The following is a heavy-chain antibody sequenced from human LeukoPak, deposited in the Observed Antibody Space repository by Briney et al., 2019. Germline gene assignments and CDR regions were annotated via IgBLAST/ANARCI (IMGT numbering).Heavy chain of an antibody. CDR3: ARRGTIAVPVFWFDP. CDR1: GFTFTSYW. V-gene: IGHV3-7*01. D-gene: IGHD6-19*01. J-gene: IGHJ5*02. CDR2: IKQDGSEK. Sequence: GSLXXXCVASGFTFTSYWMSWVRQAPGKGLEWVANIKQDGSEKYYLDSLEGRFTISRDNAKNSVYLQINRLRDEDTDVYYCARRGTIAVPVFWFDPWGQGTLVIVSS.